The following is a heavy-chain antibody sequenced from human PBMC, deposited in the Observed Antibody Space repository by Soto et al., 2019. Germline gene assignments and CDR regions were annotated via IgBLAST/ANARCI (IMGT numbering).Heavy chain of an antibody. CDR2: IIPIFGTA. J-gene: IGHJ3*02. Sequence: QVQLVQSGAEVKKPGSSVKVSCKASGGTFSSYAISWVRQAPGQGLEWMGGIIPIFGTANYAQKFQGRVTITADESTSTAYMALSSLRSEDTAVYYCARDMRYCGGACYAPSDAFDIWGQGTMVTVSS. CDR3: ARDMRYCGGACYAPSDAFDI. CDR1: GGTFSSYA. V-gene: IGHV1-69*01. D-gene: IGHD2-21*02.